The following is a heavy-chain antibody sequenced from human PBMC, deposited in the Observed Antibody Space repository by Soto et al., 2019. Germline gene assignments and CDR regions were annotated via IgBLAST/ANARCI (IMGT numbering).Heavy chain of an antibody. CDR3: AKEVVPSQTTVTGFDY. CDR1: GFTFISYA. CDR2: ISGSGGST. J-gene: IGHJ4*02. Sequence: GGSLRLSCAASGFTFISYAMSWVLQAPGKGLEWVSAISGSGGSTYYADSVKGRFTISGDNSKNTLYLQMNSLRAEDTAVYYCAKEVVPSQTTVTGFDYWGQGTLVTVSS. D-gene: IGHD4-4*01. V-gene: IGHV3-23*01.